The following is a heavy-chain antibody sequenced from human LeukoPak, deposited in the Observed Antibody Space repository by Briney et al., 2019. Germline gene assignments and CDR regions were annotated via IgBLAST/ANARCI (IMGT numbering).Heavy chain of an antibody. CDR1: GGTFSSYA. D-gene: IGHD6-13*01. J-gene: IGHJ4*02. CDR2: IIPIFGTA. Sequence: GASVKVSCKASGGTFSSYAISRVRQAPGQGLEWMGRIIPIFGTANYAQKFQGRVTITADESTSTAYMELSSLRSEDTAVYYCAILSSSSPFDYWGQGTLAPSPQ. V-gene: IGHV1-69*13. CDR3: AILSSSSPFDY.